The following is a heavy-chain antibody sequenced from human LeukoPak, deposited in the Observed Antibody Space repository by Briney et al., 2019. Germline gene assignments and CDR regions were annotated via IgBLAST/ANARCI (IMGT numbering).Heavy chain of an antibody. J-gene: IGHJ6*04. CDR2: INPSGGST. CDR3: ARMDFWSGYPLGVDV. Sequence: ASVKVSCKASGYTFTSYYMHWVRQAPGQGLEWMGIINPSGGSTSYAQKFQGRVTMTRDMSTSTVYMELSSLRSEDTAVYYCARMDFWSGYPLGVDVWGKGTTVTVSS. CDR1: GYTFTSYY. D-gene: IGHD3-3*01. V-gene: IGHV1-46*01.